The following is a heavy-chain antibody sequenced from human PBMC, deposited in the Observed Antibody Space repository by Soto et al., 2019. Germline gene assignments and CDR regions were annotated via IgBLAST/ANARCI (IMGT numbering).Heavy chain of an antibody. J-gene: IGHJ4*02. V-gene: IGHV3-23*01. CDR3: AKGSSGWYERFDY. CDR2: ISGSGGST. CDR1: GFTFSSYA. Sequence: EVQLLESGGGLVQPGGSLRLSCAASGFTFSSYAMSWVRQAPGKGLEWVSAISGSGGSTYYADSVKGRFTISRDNSKNTLYLQMNCLRSEDTAVYYCAKGSSGWYERFDYWGQGTLVTVSS. D-gene: IGHD6-19*01.